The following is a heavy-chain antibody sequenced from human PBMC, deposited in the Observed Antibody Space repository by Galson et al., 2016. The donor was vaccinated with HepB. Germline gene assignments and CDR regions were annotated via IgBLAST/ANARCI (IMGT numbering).Heavy chain of an antibody. CDR3: ARGWSRSISLYGLDV. CDR1: GFTFSDHY. Sequence: SLRLSCAASGFTFSDHYMDWVRQAPGKGLEWVGRSRIRANRYTTEYAASVKGRFTISRVDSKNSLYLQMNSLKTEDTAVYYCARGWSRSISLYGLDVWGQGTTVTVSS. D-gene: IGHD2-2*01. J-gene: IGHJ6*02. CDR2: SRIRANRYTT. V-gene: IGHV3-72*01.